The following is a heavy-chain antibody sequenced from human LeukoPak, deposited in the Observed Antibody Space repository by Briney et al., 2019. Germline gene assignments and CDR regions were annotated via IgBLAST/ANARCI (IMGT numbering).Heavy chain of an antibody. J-gene: IGHJ4*02. CDR1: GFTFSSFG. D-gene: IGHD6-13*01. CDR2: IWYDGSTK. Sequence: GGSLRLSCAASGFTFSSFGMHWVRQSPGKGLEWVAVIWYDGSTKVYADSVKGRFTVSRDNSRNTLYLQVNSLRAEDTAVYYCARDRYSSMWSVFEYWGQGALVTVSS. CDR3: ARDRYSSMWSVFEY. V-gene: IGHV3-33*01.